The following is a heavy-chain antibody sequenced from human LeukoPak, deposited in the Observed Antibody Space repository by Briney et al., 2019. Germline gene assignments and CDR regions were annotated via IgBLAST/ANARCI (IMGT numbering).Heavy chain of an antibody. CDR1: GGTFSSYA. CDR3: ARLADSGSYHDAFDI. D-gene: IGHD1-26*01. CDR2: IIPIFGTA. J-gene: IGHJ3*02. V-gene: IGHV1-69*13. Sequence: SVKVSCKASGGTFSSYAISWVRQAPGQGLEWMGGIIPIFGTANYAQKFQGRVTITADESTSTAYMELSSLRSEDTAVYYCARLADSGSYHDAFDIWGQGTMVTVSP.